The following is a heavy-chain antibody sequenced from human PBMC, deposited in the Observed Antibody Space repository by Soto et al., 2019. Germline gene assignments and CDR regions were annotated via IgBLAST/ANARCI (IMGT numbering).Heavy chain of an antibody. CDR3: TRALGYCSGGSCYYEYYYYYYMDV. J-gene: IGHJ6*03. CDR2: IRSKAYGGTT. CDR1: GFTFGDYA. V-gene: IGHV3-49*03. Sequence: PGGSLRLSCTASGFTFGDYAMSWFRQAPGKGLEWVGFIRSKAYGGTTEYAASVKGRFTISRDDSKSIAYLQMNSLKTEDTAVYYCTRALGYCSGGSCYYEYYYYYYMDVWGKGTTVTVSS. D-gene: IGHD2-15*01.